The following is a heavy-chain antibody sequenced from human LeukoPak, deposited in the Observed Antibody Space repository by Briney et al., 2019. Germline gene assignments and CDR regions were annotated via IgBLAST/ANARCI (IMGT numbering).Heavy chain of an antibody. CDR3: ARSPPLGAADI. Sequence: GGSLRLSCAVSGLTFSGYSMIWVRQAPGKGLEWVSIISSSSAAIYYVDSVKGRFTISRDNAHNSLYLQMNGLGVEDTAVYYCARSPPLGAADIWGQGTLVTVSS. CDR1: GLTFSGYS. CDR2: ISSSSAAI. J-gene: IGHJ3*02. V-gene: IGHV3-21*01. D-gene: IGHD1-26*01.